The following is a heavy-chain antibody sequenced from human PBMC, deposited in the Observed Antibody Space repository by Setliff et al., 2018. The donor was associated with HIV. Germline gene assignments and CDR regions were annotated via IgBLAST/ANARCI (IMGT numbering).Heavy chain of an antibody. CDR2: ISAYNGNT. V-gene: IGHV1-18*01. J-gene: IGHJ4*02. Sequence: ASVKVSCKASHYTFTTYGISWVRQAPGQGLEWMGWISAYNGNTNYEQKFQGRVTMTTDKSTSTAYMELRSLRSDDTAVYYCARRSAGSYYEYFEYWGQGTQVTVSS. D-gene: IGHD1-26*01. CDR1: HYTFTTYG. CDR3: ARRSAGSYYEYFEY.